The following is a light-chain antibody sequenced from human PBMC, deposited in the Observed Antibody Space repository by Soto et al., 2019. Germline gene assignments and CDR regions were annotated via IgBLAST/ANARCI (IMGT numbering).Light chain of an antibody. V-gene: IGLV2-14*01. CDR2: GVR. CDR1: SSDLGAYHY. Sequence: QSALTQPASVSGSPGQSITISCTGTSSDLGAYHYVSWYQQHPGKAPKILIYGVRYRPSGVSSRFSGSKSDNTASLTISGLQAEDEADYYCSSYTTSSTRVFGGGTKLTVL. CDR3: SSYTTSSTRV. J-gene: IGLJ3*02.